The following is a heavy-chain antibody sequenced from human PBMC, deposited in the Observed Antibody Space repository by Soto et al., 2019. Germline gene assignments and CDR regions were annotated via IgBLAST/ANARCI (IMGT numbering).Heavy chain of an antibody. CDR2: MNPNSGNT. D-gene: IGHD2-2*01. Sequence: GASVKVSCKTSGYTFTSYDINWVRQATGQGLEWMGWMNPNSGNTGYAQKFQGRVTMTRNTSISTAYMELSSLRSEDTAVYYCARGSGYCSSTSCYSRKGFDYWGQGTLVTVSS. J-gene: IGHJ4*02. CDR3: ARGSGYCSSTSCYSRKGFDY. CDR1: GYTFTSYD. V-gene: IGHV1-8*01.